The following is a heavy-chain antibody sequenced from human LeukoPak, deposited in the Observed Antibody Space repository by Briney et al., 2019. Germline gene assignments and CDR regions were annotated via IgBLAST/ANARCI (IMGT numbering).Heavy chain of an antibody. CDR3: ARDSSGYGPAGYYYYGMDV. V-gene: IGHV4-39*02. D-gene: IGHD3-22*01. CDR1: GGSISSSSYY. J-gene: IGHJ6*02. Sequence: SETQSLTCTVSGGSISSSSYYWGWIRQPPGKGLEWIGSIYYSGSTYYNPSLKSRVTISVDTSKNQFSLKLSSVTAADTAVYYCARDSSGYGPAGYYYYGMDVWGQGTTVTVSS. CDR2: IYYSGST.